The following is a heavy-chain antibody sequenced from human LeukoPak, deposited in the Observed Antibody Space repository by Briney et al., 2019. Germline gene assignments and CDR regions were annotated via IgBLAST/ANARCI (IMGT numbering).Heavy chain of an antibody. Sequence: ASLKVSCKTSRYTFTVYYMHWVRQAPGQGREWMGWIKLNSGGTSSAQKFQGRATMTRDTYITTVYMEVSWLTSDDTAIYYCARADRLDGGPYLIGPWGQGALVTVSS. D-gene: IGHD2-21*01. CDR3: ARADRLDGGPYLIGP. CDR2: IKLNSGGT. CDR1: RYTFTVYY. V-gene: IGHV1-2*02. J-gene: IGHJ5*02.